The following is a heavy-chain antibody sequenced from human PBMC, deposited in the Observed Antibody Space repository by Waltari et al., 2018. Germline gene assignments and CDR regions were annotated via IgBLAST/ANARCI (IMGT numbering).Heavy chain of an antibody. V-gene: IGHV1-69*08. Sequence: QVQLVQSGAEVKKPGSSVKVSCKASGGTFRSYAISWVRQASGQGLEWMGRIIPIFDTANYAKKFQGRVTITADKSTSTAYMELSSLRSEDTAVYYCARRALSYYYGMDVWGQGTTVTVSS. CDR2: IIPIFDTA. J-gene: IGHJ6*02. CDR1: GGTFRSYA. CDR3: ARRALSYYYGMDV.